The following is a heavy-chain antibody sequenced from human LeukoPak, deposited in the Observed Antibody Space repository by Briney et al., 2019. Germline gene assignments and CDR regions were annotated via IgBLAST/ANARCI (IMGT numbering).Heavy chain of an antibody. Sequence: ASVKVSCKASGYTVTSYGISWVRQAPGQGLEWMGWISAYNGNTNYAQKLQGRVTMTTDTSTSTAYMELRSLRSDDTAVYYCARDLDLYDFWSGYHFDYWGQGTLVTVSS. D-gene: IGHD3-3*01. CDR1: GYTVTSYG. J-gene: IGHJ4*02. V-gene: IGHV1-18*01. CDR2: ISAYNGNT. CDR3: ARDLDLYDFWSGYHFDY.